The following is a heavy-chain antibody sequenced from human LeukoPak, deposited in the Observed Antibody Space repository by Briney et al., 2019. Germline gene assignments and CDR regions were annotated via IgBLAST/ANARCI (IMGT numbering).Heavy chain of an antibody. CDR2: ISSSGSSSGRII. V-gene: IGHV3-48*03. D-gene: IGHD3-22*01. CDR3: ARDFVNSGYYFDY. Sequence: GGSLRLSCAASGFTFSSYEMNWVRQAPGKGLEGVSYISSSGSSSGRIIDYADSVKGRFTISRDNAKNSLYLQMDSLRAEDTAVYYCARDFVNSGYYFDYWGQGTQVTVSS. CDR1: GFTFSSYE. J-gene: IGHJ4*02.